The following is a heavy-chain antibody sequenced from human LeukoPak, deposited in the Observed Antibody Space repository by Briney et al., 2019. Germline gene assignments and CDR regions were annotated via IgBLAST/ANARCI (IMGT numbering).Heavy chain of an antibody. Sequence: VASVKVSCKASGYTFTSYDINWVRQATGQGLEWMGWMNPNSGNTGYAQKFQGRVTMTRNTSISTAYMELSSLRSEDTAVHYCARLSRVSWIQPRGAFDIWGQGTMVTVSS. CDR2: MNPNSGNT. J-gene: IGHJ3*02. CDR3: ARLSRVSWIQPRGAFDI. CDR1: GYTFTSYD. V-gene: IGHV1-8*01. D-gene: IGHD5-18*01.